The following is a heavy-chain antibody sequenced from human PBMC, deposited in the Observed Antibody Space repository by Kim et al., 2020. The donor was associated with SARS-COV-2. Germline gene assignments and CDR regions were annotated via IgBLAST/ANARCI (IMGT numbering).Heavy chain of an antibody. D-gene: IGHD7-27*01. CDR1: GFTFSTCS. CDR3: AKGRNLGYYFDY. V-gene: IGHV3-23*01. Sequence: GGSLRLSCAASGFTFSTCSMSWVRQAPGQGLEWVSGVSCGGDTTYYADSVRGRFTISRDNSKNTIFLQMNSLTAEDTAVYYCAKGRNLGYYFDYWGQGTLVTVSS. J-gene: IGHJ4*02. CDR2: VSCGGDTT.